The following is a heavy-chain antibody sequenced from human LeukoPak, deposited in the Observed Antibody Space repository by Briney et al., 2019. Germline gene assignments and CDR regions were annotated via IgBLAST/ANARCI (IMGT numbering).Heavy chain of an antibody. Sequence: GSLRLSCAASGFTFSTYAMSWVRQAPGKGLEWVSGISGRGGSTYYADSVKGRFTISRDDSKNTLYLQMNSLRAEDTAVYYCAKAGSIRFDYWGQGTLVTVSS. D-gene: IGHD1-26*01. CDR1: GFTFSTYA. V-gene: IGHV3-23*01. CDR3: AKAGSIRFDY. CDR2: ISGRGGST. J-gene: IGHJ4*02.